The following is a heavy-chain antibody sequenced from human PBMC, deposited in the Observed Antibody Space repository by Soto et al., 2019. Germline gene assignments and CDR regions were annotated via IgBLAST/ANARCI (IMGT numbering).Heavy chain of an antibody. CDR1: GYTFTTYG. V-gene: IGHV1-18*04. CDR2: INAYNKNT. Sequence: QVQLVQSGAEVKKPGASVKVSCKASGYTFTTYGINWVRQAPGQGLEWMGWINAYNKNTDYVQKLQGRVTMTTDTSTSTAYMELRSLRSDDTAVYYCARGGIGYYYDSSGYRRYDYWGQGTLVTVSS. J-gene: IGHJ4*02. D-gene: IGHD3-22*01. CDR3: ARGGIGYYYDSSGYRRYDY.